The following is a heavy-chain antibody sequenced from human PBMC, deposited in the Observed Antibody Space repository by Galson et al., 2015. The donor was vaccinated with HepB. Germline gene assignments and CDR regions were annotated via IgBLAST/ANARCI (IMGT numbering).Heavy chain of an antibody. V-gene: IGHV3-30*18. CDR1: GFTFSSYG. Sequence: SLRLSCAASGFTFSSYGMHWVRQAPGKGLEWVTVISYDGNNKYYGDSVKGRFTISRDNSKNMLYLQMDSLRPEDTAVYYCAKECYDNIWGSDRGGYYYYGVDVWGQGTAVTVSS. D-gene: IGHD3-16*02. J-gene: IGHJ6*02. CDR2: ISYDGNNK. CDR3: AKECYDNIWGSDRGGYYYYGVDV.